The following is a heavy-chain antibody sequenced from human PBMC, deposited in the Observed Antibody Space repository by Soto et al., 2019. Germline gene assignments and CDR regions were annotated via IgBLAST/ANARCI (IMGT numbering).Heavy chain of an antibody. J-gene: IGHJ5*02. CDR2: IYYSGST. V-gene: IGHV4-59*12. D-gene: IGHD5-12*01. CDR1: GGSISSYY. CDR3: ARVFEATTYNWFDP. Sequence: PSETLSLTCTVSGGSISSYYWSWIRQPPGKGLEWIGYIYYSGSTNYNPSLKSRVTISVDTSKNQFSLKLSSVTAADTAVYYCARVFEATTYNWFDPWGQGTLVTVS.